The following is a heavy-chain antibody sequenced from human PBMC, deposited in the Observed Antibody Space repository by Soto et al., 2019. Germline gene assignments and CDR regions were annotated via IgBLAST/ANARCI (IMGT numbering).Heavy chain of an antibody. CDR1: GGSISSSSYY. CDR3: ARDSGSYAAFDI. Sequence: TSETLSLTCTVSGGSISSSSYYWGWIRQPPGKGLEWIGSIYYSGSTYYNPSLKSRVTISVDTSKNQFSLKLSSVTAADTAVYYCARDSGSYAAFDIWGQGTMVTVSS. J-gene: IGHJ3*02. V-gene: IGHV4-39*02. CDR2: IYYSGST. D-gene: IGHD1-26*01.